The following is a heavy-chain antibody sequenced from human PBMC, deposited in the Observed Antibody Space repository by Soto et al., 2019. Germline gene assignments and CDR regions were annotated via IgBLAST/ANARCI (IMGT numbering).Heavy chain of an antibody. D-gene: IGHD6-19*01. J-gene: IGHJ6*02. CDR2: INPNSGGT. Sequence: GASVKVSCKASGYTFTGYYMHWVRQAPGQGLEWMGWINPNSGGTNYAQKFQGWVTMTRDTSISTAYMELSRLRSDDTAVYYCARGEYSSGWYGGTPARGYNYYGMDVWGQGTTVTVSS. CDR1: GYTFTGYY. V-gene: IGHV1-2*04. CDR3: ARGEYSSGWYGGTPARGYNYYGMDV.